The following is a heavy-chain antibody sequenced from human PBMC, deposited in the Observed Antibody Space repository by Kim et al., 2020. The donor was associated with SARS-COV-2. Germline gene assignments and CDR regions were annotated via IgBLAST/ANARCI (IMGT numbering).Heavy chain of an antibody. J-gene: IGHJ4*02. Sequence: YNDSAVSVKSRITITPDTSKNQFSLQLSSVSPEDTAIYYCARSFSGTYNSWGQGTLVTVSS. CDR3: ARSFSGTYNS. V-gene: IGHV6-1*01. D-gene: IGHD2-15*01. CDR2: YN.